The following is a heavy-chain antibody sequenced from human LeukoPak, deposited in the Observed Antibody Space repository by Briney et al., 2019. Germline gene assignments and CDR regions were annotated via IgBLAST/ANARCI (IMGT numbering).Heavy chain of an antibody. V-gene: IGHV1-46*01. CDR2: INPSGGST. CDR3: ARENGGYSFDY. CDR1: GYTFTSYY. D-gene: IGHD2-21*02. Sequence: ASVKVSCKASGYTFTSYYMHWVRQAPGQGLEWMGIINPSGGSTTYAQKFQGRVTMTRDTSTSTVYMELSSLRSEDTAMYYCARENGGYSFDYWGQGTLVTVSS. J-gene: IGHJ4*02.